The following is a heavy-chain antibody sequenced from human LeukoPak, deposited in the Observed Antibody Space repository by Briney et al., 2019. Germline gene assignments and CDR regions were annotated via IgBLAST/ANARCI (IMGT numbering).Heavy chain of an antibody. V-gene: IGHV1-69*05. J-gene: IGHJ6*03. CDR3: LSHSSSSPLLHYYYYYTDG. Sequence: SSVTVSCKPSLGTFSRYAISWVRQPPAPGLEWMGGMIPISGTANYAQKFQGRATINTDKPTRTAYIALINLRDEDTPGYFLLSHSSSSPLLHYYYYYTDGWGKGTTVTVYS. CDR1: LGTFSRYA. CDR2: MIPISGTA. D-gene: IGHD6-6*01.